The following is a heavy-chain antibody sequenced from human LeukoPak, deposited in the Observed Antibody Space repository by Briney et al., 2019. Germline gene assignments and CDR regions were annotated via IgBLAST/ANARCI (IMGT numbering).Heavy chain of an antibody. D-gene: IGHD6-13*01. CDR2: IYYTGST. J-gene: IGHJ4*02. CDR3: ARLSAAGTISVDS. Sequence: SETLSLTCTVSGASINSSSYYWGWIRQPTGKGLEWIGNIYYTGSTYYNPSLKSRVTISVDRSKNQFSLKLSSVTAAGTAVYYCARLSAAGTISVDSWGQGTLVTVSS. CDR1: GASINSSSYY. V-gene: IGHV4-39*01.